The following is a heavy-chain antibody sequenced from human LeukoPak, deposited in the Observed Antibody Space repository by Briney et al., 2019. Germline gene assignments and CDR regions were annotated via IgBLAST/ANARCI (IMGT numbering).Heavy chain of an antibody. CDR2: MNPNSGNT. J-gene: IGHJ6*02. V-gene: IGHV1-8*01. Sequence: GASVKVSCKASGYTFTSYDINWVRQATGQGLEWMGWMNPNSGNTGYAQKFQGRVTMTRNTSISTAYMELSSLRSEDTAVYYCARGRGSYAYFDSMDVWGQGTTVTVSS. CDR1: GYTFTSYD. CDR3: ARGRGSYAYFDSMDV. D-gene: IGHD5-18*01.